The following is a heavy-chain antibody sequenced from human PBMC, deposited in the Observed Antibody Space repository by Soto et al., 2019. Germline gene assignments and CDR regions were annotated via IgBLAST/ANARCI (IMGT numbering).Heavy chain of an antibody. CDR2: ISPYNGNT. CDR1: GYTFSSYG. CDR3: ARVDFGELSPHNWFDP. Sequence: GASVKVSCKASGYTFSSYGISWVRQAPGQGLEWMGWISPYNGNTNYAQKLQGRVTMTTDTSTSTAYMELRSLRSDDTAVYYCARVDFGELSPHNWFDPWGQGTLVTVSS. V-gene: IGHV1-18*01. J-gene: IGHJ5*02. D-gene: IGHD3-10*01.